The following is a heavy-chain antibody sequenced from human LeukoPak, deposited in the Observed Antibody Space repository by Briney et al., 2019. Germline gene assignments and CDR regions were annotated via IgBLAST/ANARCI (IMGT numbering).Heavy chain of an antibody. V-gene: IGHV3-73*01. D-gene: IGHD4-17*01. CDR2: IRSKANSYAT. J-gene: IGHJ4*02. CDR3: TSRHDYGDYIFDY. Sequence: GGSPKLSCAASGVTFSGSAMHWGREASGKGLEWVGRIRSKANSYATAYAASVKGRFTISRDDSKNTAYLQVNSLKTEDTAVYYCTSRHDYGDYIFDYWGQGTLVTVSS. CDR1: GVTFSGSA.